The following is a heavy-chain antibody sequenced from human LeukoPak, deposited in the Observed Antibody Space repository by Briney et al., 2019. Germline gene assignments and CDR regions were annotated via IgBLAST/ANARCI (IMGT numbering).Heavy chain of an antibody. Sequence: GGSLRLSCAASGFTFDDYAMHWVRQAPGKGLEWVSGISWNSGSIGYADSVKGRFTISRDNAMNSLYLQMNSLRAEDTALYYCAKATGYSSSWSPFDYWGQGTLVTVSS. CDR1: GFTFDDYA. CDR2: ISWNSGSI. CDR3: AKATGYSSSWSPFDY. V-gene: IGHV3-9*01. D-gene: IGHD6-13*01. J-gene: IGHJ4*02.